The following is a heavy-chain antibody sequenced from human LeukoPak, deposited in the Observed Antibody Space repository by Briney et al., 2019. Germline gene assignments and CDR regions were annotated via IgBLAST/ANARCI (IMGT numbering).Heavy chain of an antibody. CDR2: ISSNGGST. D-gene: IGHD6-13*01. CDR3: ATSAAGKYQCFQH. Sequence: SGGSLRLSCAASGFTFSSYAMHWVRQAPGKGLEYVSAISSNGGSTYYANSVKGRFTISGDNSKNTPYLQMGSLRAEDMAVYYCATSAAGKYQCFQHWGQGTLVTVSS. CDR1: GFTFSSYA. J-gene: IGHJ1*01. V-gene: IGHV3-64*01.